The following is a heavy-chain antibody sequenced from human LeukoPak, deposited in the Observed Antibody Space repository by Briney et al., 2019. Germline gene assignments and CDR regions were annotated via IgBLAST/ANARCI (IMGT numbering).Heavy chain of an antibody. Sequence: GGSLRLSCAASGFTFSSYAMSWVRQAPGKGLEWVSAISGSGGSTYSANSVKGWFTISRDNSKNTLYLQMNSLRAEDTAVYYCAKGGGLGSGNEFDYWGQGTLVTVSS. CDR3: AKGGGLGSGNEFDY. J-gene: IGHJ4*02. CDR1: GFTFSSYA. CDR2: ISGSGGST. D-gene: IGHD1-1*01. V-gene: IGHV3-23*01.